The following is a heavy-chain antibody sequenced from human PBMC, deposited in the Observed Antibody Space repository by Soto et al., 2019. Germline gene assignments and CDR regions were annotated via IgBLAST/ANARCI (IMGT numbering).Heavy chain of an antibody. CDR3: AREDSIIIPAVSDF. V-gene: IGHV3-21*01. CDR1: GFYFNNYG. J-gene: IGHJ4*02. Sequence: GGSLRLACEVSGFYFNNYGINWVRQAPGKGLEWVSSVSKSDYTYYSDSVKGRFTISRDNAKNSVSLQMNSLRAEDTAVYYCAREDSIIIPAVSDFWGQGTLVTVSS. CDR2: VSKSDYT. D-gene: IGHD2-2*01.